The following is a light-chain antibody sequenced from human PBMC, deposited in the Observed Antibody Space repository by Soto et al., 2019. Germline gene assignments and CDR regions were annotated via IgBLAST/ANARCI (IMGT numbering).Light chain of an antibody. J-gene: IGLJ3*02. V-gene: IGLV2-8*01. CDR2: EVS. CDR3: SSYAGSNNLV. Sequence: QSALTQPPSASGSPGQSVTISCTGTSSDVGGYNYVSWYQQHPGKAPKVMIYEVSERPSGVPDRFSGSKSGNTASLTVSGLQAEDEADYYCSSYAGSNNLVFGGGTKLTVL. CDR1: SSDVGGYNY.